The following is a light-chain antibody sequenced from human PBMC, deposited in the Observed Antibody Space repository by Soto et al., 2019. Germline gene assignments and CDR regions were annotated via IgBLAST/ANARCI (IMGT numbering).Light chain of an antibody. Sequence: QSALAQPASVSGSPGQSVTISCTGTSSDVGAYNSVSWYQQHPDKAPQLMIYKGTQRPSGVSNRFSGSTSGNAASLTISGLQARDEADYFCCSSAPESTYVFGTGTKVTL. CDR1: SSDVGAYNS. V-gene: IGLV2-23*01. CDR2: KGT. CDR3: CSSAPESTYV. J-gene: IGLJ1*01.